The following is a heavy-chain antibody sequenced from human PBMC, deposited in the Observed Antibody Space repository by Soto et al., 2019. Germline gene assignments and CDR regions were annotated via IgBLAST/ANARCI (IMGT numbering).Heavy chain of an antibody. V-gene: IGHV1-2*04. J-gene: IGHJ4*02. CDR1: GYTFTGYY. CDR3: ARDHEMATGDLDY. Sequence: QVQLVQSGAEVKKPGASVKVSCKASGYTFTGYYMHWVRQAPGQGLEWMGWINPNSGGTNYAQKFQGWVTMTRDTSISIAYMELSRLRSDDTAVYYCARDHEMATGDLDYWGQGTLVTVSS. D-gene: IGHD5-12*01. CDR2: INPNSGGT.